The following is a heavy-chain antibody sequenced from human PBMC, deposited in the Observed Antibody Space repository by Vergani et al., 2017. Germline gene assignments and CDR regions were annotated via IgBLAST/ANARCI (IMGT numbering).Heavy chain of an antibody. CDR3: AKGSRYYDTSGYFDY. CDR2: IRYDGSNT. CDR1: GFTFSSYG. V-gene: IGHV3-30*02. Sequence: QVQLVESGGGVVQPGGSLRLSCAAPGFTFSSYGMHWVRQAPGKGPEWVAIIRYDGSNTYYADSVKGRFTISRDNSKNTLYLQMNSLRAEDTAMYYCAKGSRYYDTSGYFDYWGQGTRVTVS. D-gene: IGHD3-22*01. J-gene: IGHJ4*02.